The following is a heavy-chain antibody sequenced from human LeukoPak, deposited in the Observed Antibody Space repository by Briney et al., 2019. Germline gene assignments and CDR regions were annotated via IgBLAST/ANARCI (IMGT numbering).Heavy chain of an antibody. Sequence: PSETLSLTCTVSGGSISSYYWSWIRQPPGKGLEWIGYIYTSGSTNYNPSLKSRVTISVDTSKNQFSLKLSSVTAADTAVYYCARQTGIAAAGLFDPWGQRTLVTVSS. J-gene: IGHJ5*02. D-gene: IGHD6-13*01. V-gene: IGHV4-4*09. CDR3: ARQTGIAAAGLFDP. CDR2: IYTSGST. CDR1: GGSISSYY.